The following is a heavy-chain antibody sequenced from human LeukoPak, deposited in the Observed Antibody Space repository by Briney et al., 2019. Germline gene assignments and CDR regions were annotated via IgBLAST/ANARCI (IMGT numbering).Heavy chain of an antibody. Sequence: PGGSLRLSCAASGFTFSSYSMNWVRQAPGKGLEWVSYISSSSSTMSYADSVKGRFTISRDNAKNSLYLQMNSLSDEDTAVYYCARDGTIFGVVMDYWGQGTLVTVSS. CDR2: ISSSSSTM. J-gene: IGHJ4*02. D-gene: IGHD3-3*01. V-gene: IGHV3-48*02. CDR1: GFTFSSYS. CDR3: ARDGTIFGVVMDY.